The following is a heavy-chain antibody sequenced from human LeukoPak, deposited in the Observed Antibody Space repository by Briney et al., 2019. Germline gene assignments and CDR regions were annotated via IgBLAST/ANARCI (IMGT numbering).Heavy chain of an antibody. D-gene: IGHD3-3*01. V-gene: IGHV3-23*01. Sequence: GGSLRLSCAASGFTFSNAWMNWVRQAPGKGLEWVSAISGSGGSTYYADSVKGRFTISRDNSKNTPYLQMNSLRAEDTAVYYCAKDRFLEWLSDYWGQGTLVTVSS. CDR1: GFTFSNAW. CDR3: AKDRFLEWLSDY. J-gene: IGHJ4*02. CDR2: ISGSGGST.